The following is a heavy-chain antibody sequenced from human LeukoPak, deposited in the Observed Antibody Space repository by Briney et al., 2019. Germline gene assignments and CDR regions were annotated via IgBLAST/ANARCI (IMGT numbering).Heavy chain of an antibody. Sequence: PSETLSLTCAVYGGSFSGYYWSWIRQPPGKGLEWIGEINHSGSTNYNPSLKSRVTISVDTSKNQFSLKLSSVTAADTAVYYCARGDSSSGGYFEGFDYWGQGTLVTVSS. CDR3: ARGDSSSGGYFEGFDY. D-gene: IGHD6-6*01. V-gene: IGHV4-34*01. J-gene: IGHJ4*02. CDR2: INHSGST. CDR1: GGSFSGYY.